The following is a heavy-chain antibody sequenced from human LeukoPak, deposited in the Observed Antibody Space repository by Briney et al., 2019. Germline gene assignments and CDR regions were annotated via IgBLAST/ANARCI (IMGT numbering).Heavy chain of an antibody. D-gene: IGHD3-16*01. J-gene: IGHJ4*02. V-gene: IGHV4-59*08. Sequence: SETLSLTCTVSGGSISTYYWTCMRHPPGKGLEWIRYIHNSVTNSKLSLKSRVTISVDTSKNQSSLKLRSVTAADTAVYYCARYGGYYFDYWGRGTLVTLSS. CDR2: IHNSVT. CDR3: ARYGGYYFDY. CDR1: GGSISTYY.